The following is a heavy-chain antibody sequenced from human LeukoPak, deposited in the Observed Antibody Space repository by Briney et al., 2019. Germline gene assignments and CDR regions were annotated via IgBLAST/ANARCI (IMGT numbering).Heavy chain of an antibody. CDR1: GGTFSSYD. V-gene: IGHV1-69*05. Sequence: ASVKVSCKASGGTFSSYDISWVRQAPGQGLEWMGRIIPIFGTANYAQKFQGRVTITTDESTSTAYMELSSLRSEDTAVYYCASSLYSYGYFSDYWGQGTLVTVSS. CDR3: ASSLYSYGYFSDY. CDR2: IIPIFGTA. D-gene: IGHD5-18*01. J-gene: IGHJ4*02.